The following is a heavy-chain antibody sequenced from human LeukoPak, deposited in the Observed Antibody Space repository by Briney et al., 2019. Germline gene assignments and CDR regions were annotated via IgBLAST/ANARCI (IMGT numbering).Heavy chain of an antibody. CDR1: GGTFISYA. J-gene: IGHJ6*03. CDR3: ARGYSYGLYYYYMDV. CDR2: IIPIFGTA. D-gene: IGHD5-18*01. Sequence: ASVKVSCKASGGTFISYAISWVRQAPGQGLEWMGGIIPIFGTANYAQKFQGRATITTDESTSTAYMELSSLRSEDTAVYYCARGYSYGLYYYYMDVWGKGTTVTVSS. V-gene: IGHV1-69*05.